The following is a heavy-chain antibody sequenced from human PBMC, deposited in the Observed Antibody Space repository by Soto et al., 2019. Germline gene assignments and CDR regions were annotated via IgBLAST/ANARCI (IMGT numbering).Heavy chain of an antibody. Sequence: GASVKVSCKASGGTFSSYAISWVRQAPGQGLEWMGGIIPIFGTANYAQKFQGRVTITADESTSTAYMELSSLRSEDTAVYYCATPRRYYASSGYYRFAYRGQGPLVTVSS. V-gene: IGHV1-69*13. CDR2: IIPIFGTA. CDR1: GGTFSSYA. D-gene: IGHD3-22*01. J-gene: IGHJ4*02. CDR3: ATPRRYYASSGYYRFAY.